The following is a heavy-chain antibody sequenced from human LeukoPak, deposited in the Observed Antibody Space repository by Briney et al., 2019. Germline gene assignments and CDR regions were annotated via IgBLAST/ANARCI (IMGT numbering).Heavy chain of an antibody. D-gene: IGHD6-19*01. J-gene: IGHJ3*02. CDR1: GGTFSSYA. Sequence: SVKVSCKASGGTFSSYAISWVRQAPGQGLEWMGGIIPIFGTANYAQKFQGRVTITADESTSTAYMELSSLRSEDTAVYYCARAGGAVAPDTFDIWGQGTMVTVSS. V-gene: IGHV1-69*01. CDR2: IIPIFGTA. CDR3: ARAGGAVAPDTFDI.